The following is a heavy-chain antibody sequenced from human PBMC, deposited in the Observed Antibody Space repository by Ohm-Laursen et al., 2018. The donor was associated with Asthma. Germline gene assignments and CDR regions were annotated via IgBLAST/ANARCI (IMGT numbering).Heavy chain of an antibody. CDR1: GYSFSLYS. D-gene: IGHD1-26*01. V-gene: IGHV3-21*01. Sequence: SLRLSCAASGYSFSLYSIHWIRQAPGKGLEWVASISTASTFIYYADSVRGRFTTSRENAKNLVYLQMDGLRVDDTALYYCARIGPEWELPGREYSLHHWGQGTQVTVSS. J-gene: IGHJ1*01. CDR2: ISTASTFI. CDR3: ARIGPEWELPGREYSLHH.